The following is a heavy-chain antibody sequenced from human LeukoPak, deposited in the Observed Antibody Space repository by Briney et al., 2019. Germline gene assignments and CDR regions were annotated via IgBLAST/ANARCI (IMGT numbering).Heavy chain of an antibody. Sequence: GGSLRLSCAASGFTFSSYGMHWVRQAPGKGLEWVAFIRYDGSNKYYADSVKGRFTISGDNSKNTLYLQMNSLRAEDTAVYYCAKANYGDYGEAFDIWGQGTMVTVSS. J-gene: IGHJ3*02. CDR2: IRYDGSNK. CDR3: AKANYGDYGEAFDI. V-gene: IGHV3-30*02. CDR1: GFTFSSYG. D-gene: IGHD4-17*01.